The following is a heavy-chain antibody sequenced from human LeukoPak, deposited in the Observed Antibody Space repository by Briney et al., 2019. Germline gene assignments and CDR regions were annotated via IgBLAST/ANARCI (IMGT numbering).Heavy chain of an antibody. V-gene: IGHV3-53*01. Sequence: GGSLRLSCAASGVTVSSNYMIWVRQAPGKGLEWISVIYSGGSTFYADSVKGRFTISSDNSKNTLYLQMNSLRAEDTAVYYCARVRTAATSYYLDYWGQGTLVTVSS. J-gene: IGHJ4*02. CDR1: GVTVSSNY. CDR2: IYSGGST. D-gene: IGHD1-1*01. CDR3: ARVRTAATSYYLDY.